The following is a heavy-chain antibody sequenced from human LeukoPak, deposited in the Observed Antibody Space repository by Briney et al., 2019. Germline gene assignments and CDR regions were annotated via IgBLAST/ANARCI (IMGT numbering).Heavy chain of an antibody. Sequence: SETLSLTCTVSGGSISSYYRSWIRQPPGKGLEWIGYIYTSGSTNYNPSLKSRVTISVDTSKHQFSLKLSSVTAADTAVYYCARDLGYCSSTSCYKDYYYYMDVWGKGTTVTVSS. CDR3: ARDLGYCSSTSCYKDYYYYMDV. CDR2: IYTSGST. V-gene: IGHV4-4*09. D-gene: IGHD2-2*02. CDR1: GGSISSYY. J-gene: IGHJ6*03.